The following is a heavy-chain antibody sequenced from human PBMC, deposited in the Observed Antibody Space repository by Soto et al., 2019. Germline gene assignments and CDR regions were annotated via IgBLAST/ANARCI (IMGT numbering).Heavy chain of an antibody. D-gene: IGHD1-26*01. V-gene: IGHV3-30*18. CDR3: AKEGGLSGSYYISNSYYFDS. J-gene: IGHJ4*02. Sequence: GGSLRLSCAASGFTFSSYGMHWVRQAPGKGLEWVAIISYDGSNTYYADSVKGRFTISRDNSKNTLYLQMNSLRAEDTSVYYCAKEGGLSGSYYISNSYYFDSWGQGTLVTVSS. CDR2: ISYDGSNT. CDR1: GFTFSSYG.